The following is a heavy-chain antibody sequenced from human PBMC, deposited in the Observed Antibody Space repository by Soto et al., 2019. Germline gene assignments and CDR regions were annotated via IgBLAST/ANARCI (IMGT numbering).Heavy chain of an antibody. J-gene: IGHJ4*02. CDR1: GYSISSGYY. CDR3: ARVSGSYWRGYYFDY. Sequence: LTCAASGYSISSGYYWGWVRQPPGKGLEWIGSIYHSGSTYYNPSLKSRVTISVDTSKNQFSLKLSSVTAADTAVYYCARVSGSYWRGYYFDYWGQGTLVIVSS. V-gene: IGHV4-38-2*01. D-gene: IGHD1-26*01. CDR2: IYHSGST.